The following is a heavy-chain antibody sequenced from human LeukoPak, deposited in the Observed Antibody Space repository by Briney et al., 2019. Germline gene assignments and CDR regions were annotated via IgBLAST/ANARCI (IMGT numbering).Heavy chain of an antibody. D-gene: IGHD3-22*01. Sequence: GGSLRLSCAASGFVLSSYWMHWVRQAPGKGLVWVSRINSDGSSTNYADSVKGRFTISRDNAKHTLYLQMNNLRAEDTAVYYCARPHQGSGYYLNWFDPWGQGTLVTVSS. CDR2: INSDGSST. CDR3: ARPHQGSGYYLNWFDP. V-gene: IGHV3-74*01. CDR1: GFVLSSYW. J-gene: IGHJ5*02.